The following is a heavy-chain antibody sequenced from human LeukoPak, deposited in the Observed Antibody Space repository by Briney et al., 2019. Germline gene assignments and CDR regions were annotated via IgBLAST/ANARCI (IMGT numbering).Heavy chain of an antibody. V-gene: IGHV1-69*04. Sequence: SVKVSCKASGGTFSSYAISWVRQAPGQGLEWVGRIIPIFGIANYAQKFQGRVTITADKSTSTAYMELSSLRSEDTAVYYCARYAGDYYGMDVWGQGTTVTVSS. D-gene: IGHD4-17*01. CDR1: GGTFSSYA. CDR2: IIPIFGIA. CDR3: ARYAGDYYGMDV. J-gene: IGHJ6*02.